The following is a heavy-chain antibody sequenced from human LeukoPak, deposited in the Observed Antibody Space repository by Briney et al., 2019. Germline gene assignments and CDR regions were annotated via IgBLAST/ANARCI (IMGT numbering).Heavy chain of an antibody. V-gene: IGHV1-69*05. CDR3: ARGYYDSSGYWYFDY. J-gene: IGHJ4*02. CDR1: GGTFSSYA. CDR2: IIPILGTA. Sequence: GASVKVSCKASGGTFSSYAISWVRQAPGQGLEWMGGIIPILGTANYAQKFQGRVTITTDESTSTAYMELSSLRSEDTAVYYCARGYYDSSGYWYFDYWGQGTLVTVSS. D-gene: IGHD3-22*01.